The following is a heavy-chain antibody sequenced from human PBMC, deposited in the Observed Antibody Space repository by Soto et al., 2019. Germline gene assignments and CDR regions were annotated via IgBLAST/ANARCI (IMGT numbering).Heavy chain of an antibody. D-gene: IGHD4-17*01. CDR3: ARSPEATVTAFDY. Sequence: QVQLQESGPGLVKPSQTLSLTCTVSGGSISSGGYYWSWIRQHPGKGLEWFGYIYYSGSTYYNPSLRSRVSISVDTSKNQFSRKLSSVTAADTAVYYCARSPEATVTAFDYWGQGTLVTVSS. CDR2: IYYSGST. CDR1: GGSISSGGYY. V-gene: IGHV4-31*03. J-gene: IGHJ4*02.